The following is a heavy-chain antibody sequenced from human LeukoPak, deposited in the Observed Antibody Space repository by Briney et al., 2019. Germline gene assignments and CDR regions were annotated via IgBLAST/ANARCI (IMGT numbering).Heavy chain of an antibody. Sequence: SETLSLTCTVSGGSISSSSYYWGWIRQPPRKGLEWIGSIYYSGSTYYNPSLKSRVTISVDTSKNQFSLKLSSVTAADTAVYYCARREVVAVNNWFDPWGQGTLVTVSS. V-gene: IGHV4-39*01. CDR1: GGSISSSSYY. J-gene: IGHJ5*02. CDR2: IYYSGST. D-gene: IGHD2-15*01. CDR3: ARREVVAVNNWFDP.